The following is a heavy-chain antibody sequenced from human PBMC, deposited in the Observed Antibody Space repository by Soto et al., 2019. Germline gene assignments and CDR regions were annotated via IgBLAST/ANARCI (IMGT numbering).Heavy chain of an antibody. CDR1: GYSFTSYW. CDR2: IDPSESYT. J-gene: IGHJ1*01. D-gene: IGHD4-17*01. Sequence: PGEALKISCKVSGYSFTSYWISWVPQMPGKGLEWMGRIDPSESYTNYSPSFQGHVTISADKYISTAYLQWSSLKASDTAMYYCASADYGGNAEYFQHWGQGNLVTVSS. V-gene: IGHV5-10-1*01. CDR3: ASADYGGNAEYFQH.